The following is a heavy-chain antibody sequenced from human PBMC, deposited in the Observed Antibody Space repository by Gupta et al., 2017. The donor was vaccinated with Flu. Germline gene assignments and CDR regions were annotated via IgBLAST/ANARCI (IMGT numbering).Heavy chain of an antibody. D-gene: IGHD3-22*01. CDR1: GFTFSSYA. CDR2: ISYDGSNK. V-gene: IGHV3-30-3*01. CDR3: ARDYVYYDSSGDIWGVFAD. Sequence: GGVVVQPWRSLRLSWSASGFTFSSYAMHWVRQAPGKGLEWVAVISYDGSNKYYADSVKCRCTISRDNSKNKLYLQMNSLRAEETAVYSGARDYVYYDSSGDIWGVFADGGHVTMVTVSS. J-gene: IGHJ4*01.